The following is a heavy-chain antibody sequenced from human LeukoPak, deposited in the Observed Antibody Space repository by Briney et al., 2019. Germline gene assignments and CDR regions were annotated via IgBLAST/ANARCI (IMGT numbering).Heavy chain of an antibody. D-gene: IGHD5-24*01. Sequence: GGSLRLSCAASGFTFDDYGMSWVRQAPGKGLEWVSLISGDGGSTYYADSVKGRFTISRDNSKNSLYLQMNSLRTEDTALYYCAKFGDGYNPFDYWGQGTLVTVSS. V-gene: IGHV3-43*02. CDR1: GFTFDDYG. CDR2: ISGDGGST. CDR3: AKFGDGYNPFDY. J-gene: IGHJ4*02.